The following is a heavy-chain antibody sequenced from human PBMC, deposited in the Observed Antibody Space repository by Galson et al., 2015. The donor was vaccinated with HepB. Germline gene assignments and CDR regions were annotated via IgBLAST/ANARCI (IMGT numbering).Heavy chain of an antibody. CDR3: ARQTRSSTMNDY. D-gene: IGHD6-13*01. V-gene: IGHV5-10-1*01. Sequence: QSGAEVKKPGESLRISCKGSGSSFTSQWISWVRQMPGKGLEWMGRIDPSDSYNNYSPSFQGHVTISADKSISTAYLQWSSLKASDTAMYYCARQTRSSTMNDYWGQGTLVTVSS. CDR2: IDPSDSYN. CDR1: GSSFTSQW. J-gene: IGHJ4*02.